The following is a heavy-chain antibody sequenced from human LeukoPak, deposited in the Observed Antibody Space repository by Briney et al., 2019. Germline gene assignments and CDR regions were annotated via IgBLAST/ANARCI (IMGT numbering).Heavy chain of an antibody. CDR2: NGGST. D-gene: IGHD6-19*01. Sequence: SEPLSLTCTVSGGSISGTSYYWGWIRQPPGKGLEWIGNNGGSTIYNPSLKSRVTISVDTSRNHFSLKLSSVTAADTAMYYCARLGLHSSGWHIYYYDYWGQGSLVIVSS. CDR1: GGSISGTSYY. J-gene: IGHJ4*02. CDR3: ARLGLHSSGWHIYYYDY. V-gene: IGHV4-39*02.